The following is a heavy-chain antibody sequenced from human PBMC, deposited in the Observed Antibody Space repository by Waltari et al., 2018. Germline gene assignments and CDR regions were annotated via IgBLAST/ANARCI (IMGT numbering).Heavy chain of an antibody. CDR2: IKEDGSLE. Sequence: EVQLVESGGGLVQPGGSLRLPCSASGFTFSSYWISWFRQAPGKGLEWVANIKEDGSLETYVDSVKGRFTVSRDNSKSSLYLQMSSLRAEDTAMYYCAKEFSYYAFDFWGQGTLVTVSP. CDR1: GFTFSSYW. D-gene: IGHD3-3*01. V-gene: IGHV3-7*01. CDR3: AKEFSYYAFDF. J-gene: IGHJ4*02.